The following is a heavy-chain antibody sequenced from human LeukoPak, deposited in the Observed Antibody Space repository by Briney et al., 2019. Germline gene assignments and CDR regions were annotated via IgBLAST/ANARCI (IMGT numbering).Heavy chain of an antibody. Sequence: SETLSLTCTVSGGSISGTYYWSWIRQPPGKGLEWIGYIYYTGTTDSNPSLKSRVTISLDTSKNQFSLKLSSVTAADTAVYYCARRWVYDKRAFDAWGQGTMVTVSS. CDR1: GGSISGTYY. D-gene: IGHD3-16*01. CDR3: ARRWVYDKRAFDA. CDR2: IYYTGTT. J-gene: IGHJ3*01. V-gene: IGHV4-59*08.